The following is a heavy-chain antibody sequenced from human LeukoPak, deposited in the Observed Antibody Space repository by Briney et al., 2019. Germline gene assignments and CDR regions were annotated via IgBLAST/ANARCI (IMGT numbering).Heavy chain of an antibody. D-gene: IGHD5/OR15-5a*01. Sequence: SETLSLTCAVYGGSFNDYYWSWIRQPPGKGLEWIGEINHSGSTNYNPSLKSRVTISVDTSKNQFSLKLSSVTAADTAVYYCARGVSGRSSSFDYWGQGTLVTVSS. CDR1: GGSFNDYY. V-gene: IGHV4-34*01. J-gene: IGHJ4*02. CDR3: ARGVSGRSSSFDY. CDR2: INHSGST.